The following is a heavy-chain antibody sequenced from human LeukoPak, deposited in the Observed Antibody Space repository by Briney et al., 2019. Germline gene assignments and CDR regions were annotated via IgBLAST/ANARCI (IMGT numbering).Heavy chain of an antibody. Sequence: SVKVSCKASGGTFSSYAISWVRQTPGQGLEWMGGIIPIFGTANYAQKFQGRVTITTDESTSTAYMELSSLRSEDTAVYYCARGIAARPNYYYYYMDVWGKGTTVTVSS. CDR1: GGTFSSYA. J-gene: IGHJ6*03. CDR2: IIPIFGTA. D-gene: IGHD6-6*01. CDR3: ARGIAARPNYYYYYMDV. V-gene: IGHV1-69*05.